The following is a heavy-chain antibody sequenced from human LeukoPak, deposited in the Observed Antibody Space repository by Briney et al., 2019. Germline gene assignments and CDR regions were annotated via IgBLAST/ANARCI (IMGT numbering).Heavy chain of an antibody. V-gene: IGHV1-8*02. CDR1: GYTFTSYD. CDR3: ARDSDDSFNP. D-gene: IGHD3-22*01. J-gene: IGHJ5*02. CDR2: MNPNSGNT. Sequence: ASVKVSCKASGYTFTSYDINWVRQATGQGLEWMGWMNPNSGNTGYAQKLQGRVTMTTDTSTSTAYMELRSLRSDDTAVYYCARDSDDSFNPWGQGTLVTVSS.